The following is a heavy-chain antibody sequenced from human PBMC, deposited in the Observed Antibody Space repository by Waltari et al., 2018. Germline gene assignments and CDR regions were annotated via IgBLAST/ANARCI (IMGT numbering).Heavy chain of an antibody. CDR2: INHTGKT. CDR3: ARRDTVVEPVPSYPLGH. D-gene: IGHD2-2*01. CDR1: GGPFSGYY. J-gene: IGHJ4*02. V-gene: IGHV4-34*01. Sequence: QVQLRQWGAGLLKPSETLSLTCAVYGGPFSGYYWSWIRQSPGEGLEWSGEINHTGKTFYNPSLKSRLAISVDTSKNQISLKLSSVTAADTAIYYCARRDTVVEPVPSYPLGHWGQGTLVTVSS.